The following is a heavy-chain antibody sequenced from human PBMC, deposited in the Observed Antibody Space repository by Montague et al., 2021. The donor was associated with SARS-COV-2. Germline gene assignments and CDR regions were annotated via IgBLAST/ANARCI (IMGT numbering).Heavy chain of an antibody. Sequence: TLSLTCTVSGGSISSGSYYWSWIRQPAGKGLEWIGRIYTSGTTDYTFPLKSRATISVDTSKNHFSLKLTSVTAADTTVYYCARAHSGSWAHLDNWGQGSLVTVSS. CDR1: GGSISSGSYY. CDR2: IYTSGTT. D-gene: IGHD5-12*01. CDR3: ARAHSGSWAHLDN. J-gene: IGHJ4*02. V-gene: IGHV4-61*02.